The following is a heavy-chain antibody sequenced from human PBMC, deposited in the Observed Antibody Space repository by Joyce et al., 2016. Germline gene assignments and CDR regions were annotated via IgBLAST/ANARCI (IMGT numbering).Heavy chain of an antibody. D-gene: IGHD2-2*01. Sequence: EVQLVQSGAEVKKPGESLKISCRGSGYSFTNYWIGWVRQMPGKGLEWMGIIHPADSNTRSSPSFQGQVTFSADKSINTAYLQWRNLEASDTAMYYCARLSAPSGTSSFPFHWFGPWGQGTLVTVSS. V-gene: IGHV5-51*01. CDR3: ARLSAPSGTSSFPFHWFGP. J-gene: IGHJ5*02. CDR2: IHPADSNT. CDR1: GYSFTNYW.